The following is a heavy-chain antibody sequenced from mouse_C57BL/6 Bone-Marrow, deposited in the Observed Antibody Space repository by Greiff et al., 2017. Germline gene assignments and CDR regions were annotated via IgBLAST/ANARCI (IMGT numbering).Heavy chain of an antibody. Sequence: VQLQQPGAELVKPGASVKMSCKASGYTFTSYWITWVKQRPGQGLEWIGDIYPGSGSTNYNEKFKSKATLTVDTSSSTAYMQLSSLTSEDSAVYFCARPSLLWLKGWYFDVWGTGTTVTVSS. CDR2: IYPGSGST. J-gene: IGHJ1*03. CDR3: ARPSLLWLKGWYFDV. CDR1: GYTFTSYW. D-gene: IGHD2-2*01. V-gene: IGHV1-55*01.